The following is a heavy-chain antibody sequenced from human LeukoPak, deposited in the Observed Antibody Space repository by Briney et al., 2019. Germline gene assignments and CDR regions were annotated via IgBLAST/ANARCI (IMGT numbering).Heavy chain of an antibody. CDR1: GYTFTGYY. J-gene: IGHJ4*02. CDR2: INPNSGGT. D-gene: IGHD6-19*01. Sequence: ASVKVSCKASGYTFTGYYMHWVRQAPGQGLEWMGWINPNSGGTNYAQKFQGRVTMTRDTSISTAYMELSRLRSDDTAVYYCARGGEYGSGWYDARRFGYWGQGTLVTVSS. V-gene: IGHV1-2*02. CDR3: ARGGEYGSGWYDARRFGY.